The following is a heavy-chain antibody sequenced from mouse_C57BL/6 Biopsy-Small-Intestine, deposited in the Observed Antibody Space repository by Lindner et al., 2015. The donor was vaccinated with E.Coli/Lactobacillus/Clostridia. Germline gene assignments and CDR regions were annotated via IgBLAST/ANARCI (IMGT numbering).Heavy chain of an antibody. CDR1: GYTFTEYT. CDR2: FYPGSGNI. CDR3: ARHEEGIYHGNFWFAY. J-gene: IGHJ3*01. Sequence: VQLQESGAELVKPGASVKLSCKASGYTFTEYTIHWIKQRSGQGLEWIGWFYPGSGNIKYNEKFKDKATLTADKSSSTVYMEISRLTSEDSAVYFCARHEEGIYHGNFWFAYWGQGTLVTVSA. V-gene: IGHV1-62-2*01. D-gene: IGHD2-1*01.